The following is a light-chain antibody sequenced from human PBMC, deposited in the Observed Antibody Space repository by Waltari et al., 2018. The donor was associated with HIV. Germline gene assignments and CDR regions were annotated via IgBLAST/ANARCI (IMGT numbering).Light chain of an antibody. CDR3: SSYTSSSTHVV. CDR1: SSDVGGYNY. Sequence: QSALTQPASVSGSPGQSITISCTGTSSDVGGYNYVSWYPQHPGKAPKRMIYEVSNRPSGVSNGFSGSKSGNTASLTISGLQAEDEADYYCSSYTSSSTHVVFGGGTKLTVL. J-gene: IGLJ2*01. CDR2: EVS. V-gene: IGLV2-14*01.